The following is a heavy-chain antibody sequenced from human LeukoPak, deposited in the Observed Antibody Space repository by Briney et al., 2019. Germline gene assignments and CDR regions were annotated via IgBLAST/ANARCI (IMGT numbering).Heavy chain of an antibody. D-gene: IGHD6-13*01. CDR2: IYYSGST. V-gene: IGHV4-59*01. CDR1: GGSIRSYY. J-gene: IGHJ4*02. Sequence: SETLSLTCTVSGGSIRSYYWSWIRQPPGKGLEWIGYIYYSGSTNYNPSLKSRVTISVDTSRNQFSLKLTSVTAADTAVYYCARASLDYFDYWGQGTLVTVSS. CDR3: ARASLDYFDY.